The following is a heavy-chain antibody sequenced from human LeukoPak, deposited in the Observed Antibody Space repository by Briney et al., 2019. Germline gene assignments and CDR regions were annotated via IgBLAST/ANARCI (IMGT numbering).Heavy chain of an antibody. CDR3: ARTGEEGIAVAGTQI. V-gene: IGHV5-51*01. J-gene: IGHJ4*02. D-gene: IGHD6-19*01. CDR2: IYPGDSDT. CDR1: GYSFTSYW. Sequence: HGEPLQISCKGSGYSFTSYWIGWVRQMPGKGLEWMGIIYPGDSDTRYSPSFQGQVTISADKSISTAYLQWSSLKASDTAMYYCARTGEEGIAVAGTQIWGQGTLVTVSS.